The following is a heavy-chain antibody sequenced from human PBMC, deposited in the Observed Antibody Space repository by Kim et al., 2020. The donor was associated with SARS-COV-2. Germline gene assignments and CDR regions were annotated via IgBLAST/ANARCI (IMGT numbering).Heavy chain of an antibody. V-gene: IGHV3-9*01. D-gene: IGHD2-2*01. Sequence: GGSLRLSCAVSGLTFEDYAMRWFRQAPGKGLEWVSHIGGNSDNIEYADSVKGRFTISRDNAKNSVYLEMSSLRADDTALYYCAKVAGMSTSCDYWGRGTLVSVSS. CDR3: AKVAGMSTSCDY. CDR2: IGGNSDNI. J-gene: IGHJ4*02. CDR1: GLTFEDYA.